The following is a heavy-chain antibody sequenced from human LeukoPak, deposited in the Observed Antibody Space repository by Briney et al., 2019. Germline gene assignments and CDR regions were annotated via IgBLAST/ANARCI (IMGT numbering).Heavy chain of an antibody. CDR2: IYYSGST. CDR3: ARDDPYYDILTGRYGMDV. CDR1: GGSISSYY. D-gene: IGHD3-9*01. J-gene: IGHJ6*04. V-gene: IGHV4-59*01. Sequence: SETLSLTCTVSGGSISSYYWSWIRQPPGKGLEWIGYIYYSGSTNYNPSLKSRVTISVDTSKNQFSLKLSSVTAADTAVYYCARDDPYYDILTGRYGMDVWGKGTTVTVSS.